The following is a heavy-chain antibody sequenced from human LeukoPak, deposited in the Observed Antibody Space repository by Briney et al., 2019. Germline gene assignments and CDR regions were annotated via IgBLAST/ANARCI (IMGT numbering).Heavy chain of an antibody. CDR3: ARFPYYYDSSGYYNDAFDI. J-gene: IGHJ3*02. D-gene: IGHD3-22*01. CDR2: IYYSGST. V-gene: IGHV4-39*07. Sequence: SETLSLTCTVSGGSISSSSYYWGWIRQPPGKGLEWIGSIYYSGSTYYNPSLKSRVTISVDTSKNQFSLKLSSVTAADTAVYYCARFPYYYDSSGYYNDAFDIWGQGTMVTVSS. CDR1: GGSISSSSYY.